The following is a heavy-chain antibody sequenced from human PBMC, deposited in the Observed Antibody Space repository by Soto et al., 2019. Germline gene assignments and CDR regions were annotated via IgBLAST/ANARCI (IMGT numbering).Heavy chain of an antibody. Sequence: EVQLLESGGGLVQPGGSLTLSCAASGFTFSDYTMSWVRQAPGKVLECISVILADYNTYYTDSVRGRFTISRDNSKNTLYLEMNSQRAEDTAVYYCARRTNGYFGYWGQGALVTVSS. D-gene: IGHD2-8*01. V-gene: IGHV3-23*03. J-gene: IGHJ4*02. CDR3: ARRTNGYFGY. CDR2: ILADYNT. CDR1: GFTFSDYT.